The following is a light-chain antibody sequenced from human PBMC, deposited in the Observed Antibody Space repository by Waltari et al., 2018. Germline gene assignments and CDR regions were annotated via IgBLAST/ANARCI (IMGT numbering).Light chain of an antibody. CDR1: QSVLYSSNNKNY. Sequence: DIVMTQSPDSLAVSLGERATINCAYSQSVLYSSNNKNYLAWYQQKPVQPPKLLIYWASTRDSGVPDRFSGSGSGTDFTLSISSLQAEDVAFYYCQQYYTTPWTFGQGTKVEIK. CDR2: WAS. V-gene: IGKV4-1*01. J-gene: IGKJ1*01. CDR3: QQYYTTPWT.